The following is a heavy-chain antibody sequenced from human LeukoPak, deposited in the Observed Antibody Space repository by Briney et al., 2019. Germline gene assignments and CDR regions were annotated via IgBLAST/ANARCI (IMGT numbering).Heavy chain of an antibody. J-gene: IGHJ4*02. CDR2: IWYDGSNK. D-gene: IGHD5-24*01. V-gene: IGHV3-33*01. Sequence: GGSLRLSCAASGFSFSNHGMHWVRQAPGKGLEWVAVIWYDGSNKYYADSVKGRFTTSRDSSKNTVYLQMNSLRAEDTAVYYCAREAMGTIPYFDYWGQGTLVTVSS. CDR1: GFSFSNHG. CDR3: AREAMGTIPYFDY.